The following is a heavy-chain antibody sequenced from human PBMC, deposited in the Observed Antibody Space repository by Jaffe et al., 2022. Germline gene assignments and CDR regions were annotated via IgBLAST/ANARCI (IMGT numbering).Heavy chain of an antibody. CDR3: ARAQTGRRTLFDYYYYMDV. CDR1: GFTFSSYE. J-gene: IGHJ6*03. CDR2: ISSSGSTI. V-gene: IGHV3-48*03. Sequence: EVQLVESGGGLVQPGGSLRLSCAASGFTFSSYEMNWVRQAPGKGLEWVSYISSSGSTIYYADSVKGRFTISRDNAKNSLYLQMNSLRAEDTAVYYCARAQTGRRTLFDYYYYMDVWGKGTTVTVSS. D-gene: IGHD3-3*01.